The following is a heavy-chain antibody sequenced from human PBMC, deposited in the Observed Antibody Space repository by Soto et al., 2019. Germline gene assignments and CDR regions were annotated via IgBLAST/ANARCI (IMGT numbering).Heavy chain of an antibody. CDR1: GGTFSSYA. V-gene: IGHV1-69*12. J-gene: IGHJ6*02. Sequence: QVQLVQSGAEVKKPGSSVKVSCKASGGTFSSYAISWVRQAPGQGLEWMGGIIPIFGTANYAQKFQGRVTITADESTSTAYMALSSLRSEDTAVYYCARALGVLVPAAMPNNYYYYYGMDVWGQGTTVTVSS. CDR2: IIPIFGTA. D-gene: IGHD2-2*01. CDR3: ARALGVLVPAAMPNNYYYYYGMDV.